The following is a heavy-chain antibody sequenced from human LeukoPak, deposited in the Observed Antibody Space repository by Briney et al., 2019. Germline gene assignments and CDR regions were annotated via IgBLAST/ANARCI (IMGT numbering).Heavy chain of an antibody. V-gene: IGHV3-33*01. CDR1: GFTFSTYG. Sequence: GGSLTLSCTASGFTFSTYGMHWVRRAPGKGLEWVALMWSDGSNVEYADPVKGRFTISRDNSKNTLYLQLNSLRAEDTAVYYCARDLSLKWGSGERYFYSWGQGNLVLVSS. CDR2: MWSDGSNV. D-gene: IGHD7-27*01. CDR3: ARDLSLKWGSGERYFYS. J-gene: IGHJ4*02.